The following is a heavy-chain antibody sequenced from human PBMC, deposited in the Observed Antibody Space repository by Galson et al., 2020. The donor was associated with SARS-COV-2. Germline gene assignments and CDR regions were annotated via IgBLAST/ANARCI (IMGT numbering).Heavy chain of an antibody. Sequence: SGPTLVKPTKTLTLTCTFSGFSLNTSGMCVSWIRQPPGKALEWLARIDWDDDKYYRKSLKTRLTISKDTSKNQVVLTMTNMDPVDTATYYCARMEMVRGVFGWFDPWGQGTRVTVSS. D-gene: IGHD3-10*01. CDR1: GFSLNTSGMC. J-gene: IGHJ5*02. V-gene: IGHV2-70*11. CDR3: ARMEMVRGVFGWFDP. CDR2: IDWDDDK.